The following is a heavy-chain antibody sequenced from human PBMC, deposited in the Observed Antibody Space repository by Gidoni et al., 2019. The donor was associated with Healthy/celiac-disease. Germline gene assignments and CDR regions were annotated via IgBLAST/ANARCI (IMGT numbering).Heavy chain of an antibody. D-gene: IGHD3-3*01. V-gene: IGHV3-7*01. Sequence: EVQLVESGGGLVQPGGSLRLSCAASGFTFSSYWMSWVRQAPGKGLEWVANIKQDGSEKYYVDSVKGRFTISRDNAKNSLYLQMNSLRAEDTAVYYCARVPLFGVVILEGYYFDYWGQGTLVTVSS. CDR3: ARVPLFGVVILEGYYFDY. J-gene: IGHJ4*02. CDR2: IKQDGSEK. CDR1: GFTFSSYW.